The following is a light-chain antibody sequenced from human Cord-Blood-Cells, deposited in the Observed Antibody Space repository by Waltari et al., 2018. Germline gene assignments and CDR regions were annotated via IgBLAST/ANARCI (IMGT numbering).Light chain of an antibody. CDR3: SSYTSSSTWV. CDR2: DVS. J-gene: IGLJ3*02. V-gene: IGLV2-14*01. Sequence: QSALTQPASVSGSPGQSITISCTGTSSDVGGYNYVPWYQPHPGKAPKLMIYDVSRRPSGVSNRFSGSKSGNTASLTISGLQAEDEADYYCSSYTSSSTWVFGGGTKLTVL. CDR1: SSDVGGYNY.